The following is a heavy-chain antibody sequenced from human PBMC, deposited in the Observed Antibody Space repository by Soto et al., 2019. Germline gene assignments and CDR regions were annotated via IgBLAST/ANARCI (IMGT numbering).Heavy chain of an antibody. CDR3: ARRGYSSSWYYYYYYGMDV. D-gene: IGHD6-13*01. V-gene: IGHV1-69*02. J-gene: IGHJ6*02. Sequence: SVKVSCKASGGTFSSYTISWVRQAPGQGLEWMGRIIPILGIANYAQKFQGGVTITADKSTSTAYMELSSLRSEDTAVYYCARRGYSSSWYYYYYYGMDVWGQGTTVTVSS. CDR1: GGTFSSYT. CDR2: IIPILGIA.